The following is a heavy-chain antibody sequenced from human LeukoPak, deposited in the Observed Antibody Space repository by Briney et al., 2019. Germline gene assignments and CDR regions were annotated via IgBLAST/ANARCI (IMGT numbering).Heavy chain of an antibody. V-gene: IGHV1-2*02. CDR3: ARDRGWRRRDGYNPPFDY. CDR1: GYTFTGYY. D-gene: IGHD5-24*01. J-gene: IGHJ4*02. CDR2: INPNSGGT. Sequence: ASVKVSCKASGYTFTGYYKHWVRQAPGQGLEWMGWINPNSGGTNYAQKFQGRVTMTRDTSVSTAYMELSRLRSDDTAVYYCARDRGWRRRDGYNPPFDYWGQGTLVTVSS.